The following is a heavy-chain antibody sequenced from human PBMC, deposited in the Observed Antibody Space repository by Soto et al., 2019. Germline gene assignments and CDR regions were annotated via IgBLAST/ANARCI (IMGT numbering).Heavy chain of an antibody. D-gene: IGHD4-4*01. CDR3: AKVPRQNSNGWIYFDN. Sequence: GGSLRLSCAPSAFTLSAYAMHWVRQAPGRGLEWVAGISYEGSLKNYADSVKGRFTISRDNSKNTLYLQMNSLRREDTAVYYSAKVPRQNSNGWIYFDNWGQGTRVTVSS. CDR2: ISYEGSLK. J-gene: IGHJ4*02. CDR1: AFTLSAYA. V-gene: IGHV3-30*04.